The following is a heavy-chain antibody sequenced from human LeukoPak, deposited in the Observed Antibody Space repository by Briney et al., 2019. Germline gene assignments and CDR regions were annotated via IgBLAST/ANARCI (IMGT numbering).Heavy chain of an antibody. CDR1: GGSISSSSDY. CDR3: ARQFATAAADTRGYFDY. D-gene: IGHD6-25*01. CDR2: FFVSGST. V-gene: IGHV4-39*01. J-gene: IGHJ4*02. Sequence: SETLSLTCTVSGGSISSSSDYWGWIRQAPGKGLEWIGSFFVSGSTHYNPSLRSRATLFVDTSKNQFSLKLTSMTAADAATYLCARQFATAAADTRGYFDYWGQGTVVAVSS.